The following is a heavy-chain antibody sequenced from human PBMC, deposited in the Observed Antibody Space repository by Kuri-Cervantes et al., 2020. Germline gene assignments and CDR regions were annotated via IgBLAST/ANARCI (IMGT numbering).Heavy chain of an antibody. Sequence: GESLKISCAASGFTFSSYGMHWVRQAPGKGLEWVAVISYDGSNKYYADSVKGRFTISRDNSKNTLYLQMNSLRAEDTAVYYCAKYQWRFLEWYYYGMDVWGQGTTVTVSS. J-gene: IGHJ6*02. V-gene: IGHV3-30*18. CDR3: AKYQWRFLEWYYYGMDV. CDR2: ISYDGSNK. CDR1: GFTFSSYG. D-gene: IGHD3-3*01.